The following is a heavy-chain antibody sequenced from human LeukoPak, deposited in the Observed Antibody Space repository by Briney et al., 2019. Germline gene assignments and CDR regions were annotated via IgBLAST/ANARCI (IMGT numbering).Heavy chain of an antibody. CDR3: AREGYRLGAFDI. CDR2: IYYSGST. Sequence: PSETLSLTCTVSGGSISSYYWSWIRQPPGKGLEWIGYIYYSGSTNYNPSLKSRVTISVDTSKNQFSLRLSSVTAADTAVYYCAREGYRLGAFDIWGQGTMVTVSS. CDR1: GGSISSYY. J-gene: IGHJ3*02. V-gene: IGHV4-59*01. D-gene: IGHD5-12*01.